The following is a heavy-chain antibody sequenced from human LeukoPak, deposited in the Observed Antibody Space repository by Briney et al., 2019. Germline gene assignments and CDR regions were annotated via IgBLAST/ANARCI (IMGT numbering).Heavy chain of an antibody. CDR2: INANSGGT. D-gene: IGHD2-2*02. J-gene: IGHJ4*02. V-gene: IGHV1-2*02. CDR1: GYTFTGYY. Sequence: ASVKVSCKASGYTFTGYYVHWVRQAPGQGLEWMGWINANSGGTNYAQKFQGRVTMTRDTSISTAYMELSRLRSDDTAVYYCARDYAVVVPAAIPGYWGQGTLVTVSS. CDR3: ARDYAVVVPAAIPGY.